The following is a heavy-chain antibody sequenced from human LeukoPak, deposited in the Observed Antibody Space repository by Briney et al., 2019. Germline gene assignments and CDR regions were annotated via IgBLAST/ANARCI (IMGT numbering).Heavy chain of an antibody. Sequence: GGSLRLSCAASGFTFSSYSMNWVRQAPGKGLEWVSSISSSSSYIYYADSVKGRFTITRDNAKNSLYLQMNSLRAEDTAVYYCARGQGGQLAPFDYWGQGTLVTVSS. CDR1: GFTFSSYS. D-gene: IGHD6-6*01. V-gene: IGHV3-21*01. CDR3: ARGQGGQLAPFDY. J-gene: IGHJ4*02. CDR2: ISSSSSYI.